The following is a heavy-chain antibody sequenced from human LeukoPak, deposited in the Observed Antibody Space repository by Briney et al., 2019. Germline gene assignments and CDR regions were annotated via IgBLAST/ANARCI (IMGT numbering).Heavy chain of an antibody. CDR1: GGSITITNY. V-gene: IGHV4-4*02. CDR3: AREGGPYRPLDY. CDR2: VNLQGST. J-gene: IGHJ4*02. Sequence: SETLSLTCGVSGGSITITNYWTWVRQPPGKGLEWNGEVNLQGSTNYNPSLMGRVAISVDTSENHISLQLASVTAADTAVYYCAREGGPYRPLDYSGQGTLVTVSS.